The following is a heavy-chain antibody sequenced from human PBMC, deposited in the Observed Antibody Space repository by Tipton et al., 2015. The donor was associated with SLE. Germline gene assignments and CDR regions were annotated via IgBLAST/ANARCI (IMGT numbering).Heavy chain of an antibody. Sequence: TLSLTCTVSGGSISSSSYYWGWIRQPPGKGLEWIGYIYHSGNTYYNPSLKSRVTISVDTSKNQFSLKLSSVTAADTAVYYCARSVPPKYSYSLYYYYYYMDVWGKGTTVTVSS. D-gene: IGHD2-21*01. V-gene: IGHV4-39*07. J-gene: IGHJ6*03. CDR2: IYHSGNT. CDR3: ARSVPPKYSYSLYYYYYYMDV. CDR1: GGSISSSSYY.